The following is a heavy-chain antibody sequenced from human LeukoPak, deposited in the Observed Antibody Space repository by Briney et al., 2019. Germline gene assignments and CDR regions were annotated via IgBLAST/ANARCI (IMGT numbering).Heavy chain of an antibody. J-gene: IGHJ4*02. CDR1: GGSISSRPYY. CDR3: ARGTMTTVTYYFDY. CDR2: ISYSGSI. Sequence: SETLSLTCTVSGGSISSRPYYWGWVRQPPRKGLEWIGSISYSGSIHYNPSLKSRVTISVDTSKNQFSLKLSSVTAADTAVYYCARGTMTTVTYYFDYWGQGTLVTVSS. D-gene: IGHD4-17*01. V-gene: IGHV4-39*01.